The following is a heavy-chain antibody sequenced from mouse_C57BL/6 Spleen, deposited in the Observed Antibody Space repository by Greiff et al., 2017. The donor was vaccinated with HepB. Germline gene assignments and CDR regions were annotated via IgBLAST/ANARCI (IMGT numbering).Heavy chain of an antibody. Sequence: VKLQESGAELVRPGTSVKMSCKASGYTFTNYWIGWAKQRPGHGLEWIGDIYPGGGYTNYNEKFKGKATLTADKSSSTAYMQFSSLTSEDSAIYYCARSDYDYDDAMDYWGQGTSVTVSS. CDR1: GYTFTNYW. CDR3: ARSDYDYDDAMDY. V-gene: IGHV1-63*01. CDR2: IYPGGGYT. J-gene: IGHJ4*01. D-gene: IGHD2-4*01.